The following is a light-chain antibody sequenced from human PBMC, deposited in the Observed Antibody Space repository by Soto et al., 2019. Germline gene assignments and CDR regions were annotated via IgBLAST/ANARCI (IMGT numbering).Light chain of an antibody. CDR2: GNS. J-gene: IGLJ3*02. Sequence: QSVLTQPPSVSGAPGQRVTISCTGSSSNIGAGYDVHWYQQLPGTAPKLLISGNSNRPSGFPDRFSGSKSGTSASLAITGLQAEDEADYDCQAYDSSLSGSVFGGGTKLTVL. V-gene: IGLV1-40*01. CDR3: QAYDSSLSGSV. CDR1: SSNIGAGYD.